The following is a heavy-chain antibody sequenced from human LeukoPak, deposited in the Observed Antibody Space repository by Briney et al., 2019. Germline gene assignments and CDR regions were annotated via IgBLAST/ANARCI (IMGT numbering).Heavy chain of an antibody. CDR1: GGSISSYY. Sequence: SETLSLTCTVSGGSISSYYWNWIRQPPGKGMERIGYIYYSGSTNYNPSLKSRVTISVDTYKNQFSLKLSSVTAADTAVYYSAGGYIVRGVIIWDAFEIWGQVTMVTVSS. D-gene: IGHD3-10*01. CDR2: IYYSGST. V-gene: IGHV4-59*01. CDR3: AGGYIVRGVIIWDAFEI. J-gene: IGHJ3*02.